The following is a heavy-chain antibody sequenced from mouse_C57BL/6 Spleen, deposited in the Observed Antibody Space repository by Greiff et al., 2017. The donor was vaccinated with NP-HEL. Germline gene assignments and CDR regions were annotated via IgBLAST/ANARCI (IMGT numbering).Heavy chain of an antibody. CDR3: AREDYGSREDYFDY. Sequence: EVQLQQSGPGLVKPSQSLSLTCSVTGYSITSGYYWNWIRQFPGNKLEWMGYISYDGSNNYNPSLKNRISITRDTSKNKFFLKLNSVTTEDTATYYCAREDYGSREDYFDYWGQGTTLTVSS. D-gene: IGHD1-1*01. V-gene: IGHV3-6*01. CDR2: ISYDGSN. CDR1: GYSITSGYY. J-gene: IGHJ2*01.